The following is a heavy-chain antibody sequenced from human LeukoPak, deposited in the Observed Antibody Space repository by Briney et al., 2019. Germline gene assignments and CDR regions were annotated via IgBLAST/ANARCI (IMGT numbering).Heavy chain of an antibody. J-gene: IGHJ4*02. CDR2: IYGDGST. D-gene: IGHD3-22*01. V-gene: IGHV3-53*05. Sequence: GGSLRLSCGASGFTVKNNYMNWVRQAPGKGLEWVSGIYGDGSTYYADFVKGRFTISRDNSKNTLDLQMNSLSLEDTAVYYCAKDRTTMSYFDYWGQGTLVTVSS. CDR3: AKDRTTMSYFDY. CDR1: GFTVKNNY.